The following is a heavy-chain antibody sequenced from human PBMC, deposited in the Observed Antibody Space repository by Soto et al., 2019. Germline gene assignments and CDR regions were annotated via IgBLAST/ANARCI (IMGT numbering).Heavy chain of an antibody. J-gene: IGHJ6*02. D-gene: IGHD6-19*01. CDR1: GYSFTSYW. Sequence: GESLKISCKGSGYSFTSYWIGWVRQMPGKGLEWMGIIFPGDSYTSYSQSFQGQVTISADKSISTAYLQWSSLKASDTAMYYCASIAVAGRCFYYGMDVWGQGTTVTVSS. CDR3: ASIAVAGRCFYYGMDV. CDR2: IFPGDSYT. V-gene: IGHV5-51*01.